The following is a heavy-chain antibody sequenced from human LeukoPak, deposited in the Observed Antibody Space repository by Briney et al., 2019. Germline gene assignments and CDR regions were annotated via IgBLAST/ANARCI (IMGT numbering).Heavy chain of an antibody. J-gene: IGHJ3*02. Sequence: PSETLSLTCAVYGGSFSGYYWSWIRQPPGKGLEWIGEINHSGSTNYNPSLKSRVTISVDTSKNQFPPKLSSVTAADTAVYYCARSPTDDYGDDDAFDIWGQGTMVTVSS. CDR2: INHSGST. D-gene: IGHD4-17*01. CDR3: ARSPTDDYGDDDAFDI. V-gene: IGHV4-34*01. CDR1: GGSFSGYY.